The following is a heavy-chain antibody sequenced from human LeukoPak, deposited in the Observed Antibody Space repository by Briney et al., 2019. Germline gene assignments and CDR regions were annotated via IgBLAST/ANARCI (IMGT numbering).Heavy chain of an antibody. J-gene: IGHJ4*02. CDR1: GYSFINYG. CDR3: TRAPQGWAAGSLDY. D-gene: IGHD6-13*01. V-gene: IGHV1-18*01. Sequence: GASVKVSCKASGYSFINYGFTWVRQAPGQGLEWMGWVSAYNGNTNYAEKIQDRVSMTTDTSTSTAYMELRSLTSDDTAVYWCTRAPQGWAAGSLDYWGQGTLVTVSS. CDR2: VSAYNGNT.